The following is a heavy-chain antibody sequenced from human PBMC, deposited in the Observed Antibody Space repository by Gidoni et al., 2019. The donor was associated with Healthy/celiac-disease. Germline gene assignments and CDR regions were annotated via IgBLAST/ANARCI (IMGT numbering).Heavy chain of an antibody. CDR1: GFTFSSYG. J-gene: IGHJ4*02. Sequence: QVQLVESGGGVVQPGRSLRLSCAASGFTFSSYGMHWVRQAPGKGLEWVAVIWYDGSNKYYADSVKGRFTISRDNSKNTLYLQMNSLRAEDTAVYYCARDQRRSGYHPPREIWGQGTLVTVSS. V-gene: IGHV3-33*01. CDR2: IWYDGSNK. CDR3: ARDQRRSGYHPPREI. D-gene: IGHD5-18*01.